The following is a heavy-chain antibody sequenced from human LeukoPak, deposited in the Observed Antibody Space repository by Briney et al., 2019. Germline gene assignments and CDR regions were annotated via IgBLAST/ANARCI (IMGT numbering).Heavy chain of an antibody. V-gene: IGHV4-59*08. CDR3: ARRAYGSGSFNRYHFDY. J-gene: IGHJ4*02. CDR1: GGSISNYY. Sequence: SETLSLTRTVSGGSISNYYWSWIRQPPGKGLEWIGYIYYSGSTNYNPSLKSRVTISVDTSSNQFSLKLNSVTAADTAVYYCARRAYGSGSFNRYHFDYWGQGTLVTVSS. CDR2: IYYSGST. D-gene: IGHD3-10*01.